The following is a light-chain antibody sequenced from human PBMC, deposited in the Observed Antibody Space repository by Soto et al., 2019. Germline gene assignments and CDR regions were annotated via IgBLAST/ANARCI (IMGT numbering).Light chain of an antibody. J-gene: IGKJ1*01. CDR1: QSVSSSY. V-gene: IGKV3-15*01. CDR2: DAS. Sequence: EVVLTQSPCTLSLSPGERATVSCRASQSVSSSYLAWYQQKPGQAPRLLIYDASNRATGVPARFSGSGSGTEFTLTISSLQSEDFAVYYCQQYKNGWTFGQGTKVDIK. CDR3: QQYKNGWT.